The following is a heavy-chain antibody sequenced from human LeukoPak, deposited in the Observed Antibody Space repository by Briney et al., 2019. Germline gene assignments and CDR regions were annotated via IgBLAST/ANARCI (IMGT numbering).Heavy chain of an antibody. CDR1: GFTFSSCA. J-gene: IGHJ6*03. CDR2: VSPPGGGT. Sequence: QPGGSLRLSCAASGFTFSSCAMSWVRQAPGKGLEWLSGVSPPGGGTYYADSVKGRFTISRDNSKNTLYLQMNSLRAEDTAVYYCAKDYGSGQGGFYYYYYMDVWGKGTTVTISS. CDR3: AKDYGSGQGGFYYYYYMDV. V-gene: IGHV3-23*01. D-gene: IGHD3-10*01.